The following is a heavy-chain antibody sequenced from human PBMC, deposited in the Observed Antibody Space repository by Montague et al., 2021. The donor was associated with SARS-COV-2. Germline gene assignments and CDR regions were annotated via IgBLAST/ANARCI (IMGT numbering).Heavy chain of an antibody. J-gene: IGHJ5*02. CDR2: IYYSGST. Sequence: SETLSLTCTVSGGSISSSSYYWGWIRQPPGKGLEWIGSIYYSGSTYYNPSLKSRVTISVDTSKNQFSLKLSSVTAADTAVYYCARQGPLFPWFDPWGQGTLVTVSS. CDR1: GGSISSSSYY. CDR3: ARQGPLFPWFDP. V-gene: IGHV4-39*01. D-gene: IGHD3-10*02.